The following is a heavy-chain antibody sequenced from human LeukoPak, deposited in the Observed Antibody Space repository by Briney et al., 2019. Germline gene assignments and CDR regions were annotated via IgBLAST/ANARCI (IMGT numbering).Heavy chain of an antibody. CDR3: ARDSGYYDSSLSWFDP. CDR2: IYYSGST. D-gene: IGHD3-22*01. CDR1: GGSISSYY. V-gene: IGHV4-59*12. Sequence: SETLSLTCTVSGGSISSYYWSWIRQPPGKGLEWIGYIYYSGSTYYNPSLKSRVTISVDTSKNQFSLKLSSVTAADTAVYYCARDSGYYDSSLSWFDPWGQGTLVTVSS. J-gene: IGHJ5*02.